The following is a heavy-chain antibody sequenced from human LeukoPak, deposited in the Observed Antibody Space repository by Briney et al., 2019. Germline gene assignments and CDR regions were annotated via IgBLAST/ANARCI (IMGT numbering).Heavy chain of an antibody. CDR2: IYYSGST. J-gene: IGHJ6*03. CDR3: ARGRYYYDSIRGLLNYYYYYMDV. V-gene: IGHV4-59*01. CDR1: GGSISSYY. D-gene: IGHD3-22*01. Sequence: PSETLSLTCTVSGGSISSYYWSWIRQPPGKGLEWIGYIYYSGSTNYNPSLKSRVTISGDTSKNQFSLKLSSVTAADTAAYYCARGRYYYDSIRGLLNYYYYYMDVWGKGTTVTVSS.